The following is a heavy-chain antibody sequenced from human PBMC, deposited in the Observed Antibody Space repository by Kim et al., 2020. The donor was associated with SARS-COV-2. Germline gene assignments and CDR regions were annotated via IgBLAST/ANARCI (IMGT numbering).Heavy chain of an antibody. Sequence: GGSLRLSCAASGFTFSNYPMTWVRQAPGQGLECVSSISPSGSSTAYADSVKGRFTISRDNSKTTLYLQMNSLRGDDTAIYYCTKGGLRSGFVLRGQGTLV. J-gene: IGHJ4*02. CDR3: TKGGLRSGFVL. V-gene: IGHV3-23*01. CDR1: GFTFSNYP. D-gene: IGHD3-16*01. CDR2: ISPSGSST.